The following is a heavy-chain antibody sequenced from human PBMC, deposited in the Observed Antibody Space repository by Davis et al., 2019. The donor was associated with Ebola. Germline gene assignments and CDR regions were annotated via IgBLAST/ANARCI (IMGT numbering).Heavy chain of an antibody. J-gene: IGHJ4*02. Sequence: MPSETLSLTCAVYGGSFSGFYWSWIRQPPGKGLEWIGEINHSGSTNYNPSLKSRVTMSVDTSKNQFSLKLSSVTAADTAVYYCARDGAAYCGGDCYYYYFDYWGQGTLVTVSS. V-gene: IGHV4-34*01. CDR2: INHSGST. CDR3: ARDGAAYCGGDCYYYYFDY. D-gene: IGHD2-21*02. CDR1: GGSFSGFY.